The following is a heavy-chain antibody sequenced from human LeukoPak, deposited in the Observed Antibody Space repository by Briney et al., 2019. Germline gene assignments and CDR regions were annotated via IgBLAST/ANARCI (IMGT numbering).Heavy chain of an antibody. J-gene: IGHJ4*02. V-gene: IGHV4-39*01. D-gene: IGHD6-13*01. Sequence: SETLSLTCTVSGGSISSSSYYWGWIRQPPGKGLEWIGSIFYSVSNYYNPSLKSRVTISVDTSKNQFSLKLSSVTAADTAVYYCARHGYRSSWYLGSGFAYWGQGTLVTVSS. CDR2: IFYSVSN. CDR1: GGSISSSSYY. CDR3: ARHGYRSSWYLGSGFAY.